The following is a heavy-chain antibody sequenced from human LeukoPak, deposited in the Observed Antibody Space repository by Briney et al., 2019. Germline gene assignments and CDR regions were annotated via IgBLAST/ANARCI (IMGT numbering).Heavy chain of an antibody. CDR2: ISADSDSR. J-gene: IGHJ4*02. D-gene: IGHD3-10*01. V-gene: IGHV3-43*02. Sequence: GGSLRLSCAAPGFTFGDYAMHWVRQAPGKGLEWVSLISADSDSRYYADSVKGRFTISRDNAKNSLYLEMNSLRAEDTAVYYCARPSYVSGSFFDYWGQGTLVTVSS. CDR3: ARPSYVSGSFFDY. CDR1: GFTFGDYA.